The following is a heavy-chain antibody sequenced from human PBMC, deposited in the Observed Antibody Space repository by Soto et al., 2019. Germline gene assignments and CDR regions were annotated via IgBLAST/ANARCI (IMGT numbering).Heavy chain of an antibody. CDR3: AHTGNLIDAFDF. CDR2: TYGNDDK. J-gene: IGHJ3*01. D-gene: IGHD1-1*01. Sequence: QITLKESGPTLVKPTQTLTLTCTFSGFSLSSDEEGVGWIRQPPGKALECLGITYGNDDKGYSPSLKGRLNITKGSAENQVVLTMTYVDPADTGTYFCAHTGNLIDAFDFWGHGTMVTVSS. V-gene: IGHV2-5*01. CDR1: GFSLSSDEEG.